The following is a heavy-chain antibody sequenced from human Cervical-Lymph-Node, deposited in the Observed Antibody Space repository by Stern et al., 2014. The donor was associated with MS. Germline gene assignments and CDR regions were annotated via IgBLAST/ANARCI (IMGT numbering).Heavy chain of an antibody. CDR1: SYSISSGYY. J-gene: IGHJ5*02. D-gene: IGHD6-13*01. Sequence: VQLQESGPGLVKPSETLSLTCTVSSYSISSGYYWGWIRQPPGKGLEWMGTIYHSGSTYYNPSLKSRVTISVDTSKNQFSLKLISVTAADTAMYYCAREEQQLVHGNWFDPWGQGTLVTVSS. CDR3: AREEQQLVHGNWFDP. V-gene: IGHV4-38-2*02. CDR2: IYHSGST.